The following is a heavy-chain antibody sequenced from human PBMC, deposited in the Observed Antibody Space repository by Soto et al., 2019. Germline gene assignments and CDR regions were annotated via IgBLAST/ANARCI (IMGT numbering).Heavy chain of an antibody. V-gene: IGHV4-31*03. Sequence: QVQLLESGPGLWKPSKPRSLFGNVPVPPSAGVGITGVWFRQRPGGGLEWLGFIYYSGISHNNPSLKSRATISVDTSKNQFSLKLISVTAADTAVYYCARTEWIQLWFDYWGQGALVTVS. CDR2: IYYSGIS. J-gene: IGHJ4*02. CDR1: VPPSAGVGIT. CDR3: ARTEWIQLWFDY. D-gene: IGHD5-18*01.